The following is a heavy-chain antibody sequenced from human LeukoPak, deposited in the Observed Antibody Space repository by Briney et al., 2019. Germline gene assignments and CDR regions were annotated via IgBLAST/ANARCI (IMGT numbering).Heavy chain of an antibody. CDR1: GFTFSSYA. D-gene: IGHD4-23*01. CDR3: SSGNRYYYYYYMDV. Sequence: GGSLRLSCAASGFTFSSYAMSWVRQAPGKGLEWVSAISGSGGSTYYADPVKGRFTISRDNSKNTLYLQMNSLRAEDTAVYYCSSGNRYYYYYYMDVWGKGTTVTVSS. V-gene: IGHV3-23*01. CDR2: ISGSGGST. J-gene: IGHJ6*03.